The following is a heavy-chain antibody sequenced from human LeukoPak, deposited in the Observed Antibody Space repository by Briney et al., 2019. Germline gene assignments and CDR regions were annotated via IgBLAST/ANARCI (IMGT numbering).Heavy chain of an antibody. Sequence: ASVKVSCKASGYTFTSYYMHWVRQAPGQGLEWMGIINPSGGSTSYAQKFQGRVTMTRGTSISTAYMELRSLRSDDTAVYYCARACSGGSCYSVDAFDIWGQGTMVTVSS. CDR1: GYTFTSYY. J-gene: IGHJ3*02. CDR3: ARACSGGSCYSVDAFDI. CDR2: INPSGGST. V-gene: IGHV1-46*01. D-gene: IGHD2-15*01.